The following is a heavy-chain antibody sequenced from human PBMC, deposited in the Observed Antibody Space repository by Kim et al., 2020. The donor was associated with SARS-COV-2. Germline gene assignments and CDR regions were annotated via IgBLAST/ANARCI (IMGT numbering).Heavy chain of an antibody. CDR1: GGSISSYY. CDR3: ASTSAYYYDSSGYYYDGAFDI. Sequence: SETLSLTCTVSGGSISSYYWSWIRQPPGKGLEWIGYIYYSGSTNYNPSLKSRVTISVDTSKNQFSLKLSSVTAADTAVYYCASTSAYYYDSSGYYYDGAFDIWGQGTMVTVSS. D-gene: IGHD3-22*01. V-gene: IGHV4-59*08. CDR2: IYYSGST. J-gene: IGHJ3*02.